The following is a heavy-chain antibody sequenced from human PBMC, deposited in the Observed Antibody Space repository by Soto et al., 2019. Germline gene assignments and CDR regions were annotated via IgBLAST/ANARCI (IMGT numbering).Heavy chain of an antibody. V-gene: IGHV4-59*01. Sequence: SETLSHTCTVSGRSISRYYWIWIRQPPGKGLEWIGYMYNTGSTVYNPPFKSRVTISVDTSKNQFSLKLNSVTAADTAVYYCARDLWGYCGTDCYPLDVWGQGTTVTVSS. D-gene: IGHD2-21*02. J-gene: IGHJ6*02. CDR2: MYNTGST. CDR1: GRSISRYY. CDR3: ARDLWGYCGTDCYPLDV.